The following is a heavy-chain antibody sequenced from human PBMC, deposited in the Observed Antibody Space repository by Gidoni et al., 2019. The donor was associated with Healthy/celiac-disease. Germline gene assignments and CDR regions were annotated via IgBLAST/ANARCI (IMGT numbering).Heavy chain of an antibody. CDR3: ARGGSEGSGREGWFDP. D-gene: IGHD3-10*01. V-gene: IGHV4-34*01. CDR1: GGSFSGYY. Sequence: QVQLHQLVAGLLKPSETLSLTCAVYGGSFSGYYWSWIRQPPGQGLEWIGEINHSGSTNYNPSLKSRVTISVDTSKNQFSLKLSSVTAADTAVYYCARGGSEGSGREGWFDPWGQGTLVTVSS. J-gene: IGHJ5*02. CDR2: INHSGST.